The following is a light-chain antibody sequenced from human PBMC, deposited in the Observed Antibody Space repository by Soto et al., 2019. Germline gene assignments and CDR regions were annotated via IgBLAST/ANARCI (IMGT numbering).Light chain of an antibody. CDR3: QRSICSPRP. CDR2: GAS. Sequence: TQSPDALSLAPEERTIDSCRAGQSVSRSYLAWYQQKPGPAPRLLIYGASSRATGIPDRFSGSGSGTDFTLTISSLEAEAFAVYYCQRSICSPRPFAHGTKVDI. CDR1: QSVSRSY. J-gene: IGKJ1*01. V-gene: IGKV3-20*01.